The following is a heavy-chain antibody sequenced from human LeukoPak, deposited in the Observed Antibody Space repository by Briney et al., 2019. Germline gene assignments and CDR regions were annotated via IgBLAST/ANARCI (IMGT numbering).Heavy chain of an antibody. CDR1: GFTFSSYA. Sequence: GGSLRLSCAASGFTFSSYAMSWVCQAPGKGLEWVSAISGSGVSTYYADSVKGRFTISRDNSKNTLYMQMNGLGAEDTAVYYCAKKKELAGAGCFDYWGQGTLVTVSS. V-gene: IGHV3-23*01. J-gene: IGHJ4*02. D-gene: IGHD1-7*01. CDR2: ISGSGVST. CDR3: AKKKELAGAGCFDY.